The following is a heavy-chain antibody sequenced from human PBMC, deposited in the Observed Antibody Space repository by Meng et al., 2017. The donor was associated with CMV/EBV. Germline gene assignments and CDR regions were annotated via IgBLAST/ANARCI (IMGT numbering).Heavy chain of an antibody. CDR1: GGSISSSSYY. Sequence: SETLSLTCTVSGGSISSSSYYWGWIRQPPGKGLEWIGSIYYSGSTYYNPSLKSRVTISVDMSKNQFSLKLSSVTAADTAVYYCARDGPVTMIVVGNWFDPWGQGTLVTVSS. D-gene: IGHD3-22*01. CDR3: ARDGPVTMIVVGNWFDP. CDR2: IYYSGST. V-gene: IGHV4-39*07. J-gene: IGHJ5*02.